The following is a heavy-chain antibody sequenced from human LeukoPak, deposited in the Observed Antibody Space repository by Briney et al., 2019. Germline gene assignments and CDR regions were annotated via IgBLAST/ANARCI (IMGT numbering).Heavy chain of an antibody. CDR3: ARDHLRGYSYGFKVYYYGMDV. CDR1: GGSFSGYY. D-gene: IGHD5-18*01. J-gene: IGHJ6*02. CDR2: INHSGST. Sequence: SETLSLTCAVYGGSFSGYYWSWIRQPPGKGLEWIGEINHSGSTNYNPSLKSRATISVDTSKNQFSLKLSSVTAADTAVYYCARDHLRGYSYGFKVYYYGMDVWGQGTTVTVSS. V-gene: IGHV4-34*01.